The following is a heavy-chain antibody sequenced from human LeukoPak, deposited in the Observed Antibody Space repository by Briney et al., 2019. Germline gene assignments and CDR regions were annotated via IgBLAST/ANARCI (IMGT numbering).Heavy chain of an antibody. V-gene: IGHV7-4-1*02. CDR2: INTNTGNP. CDR1: GYSFNSQG. CDR3: ARDYTLTLGTTTYFQH. J-gene: IGHJ1*01. Sequence: ASVKVSCKASGYSFNSQGMNWVRQAPGQGLEWMGWINTNTGNPTYAQGFTGRFVFSLDTSVSTAYLQISSLKAEDTAVYYCARDYTLTLGTTTYFQHWGQGTLVTVSS. D-gene: IGHD1-7*01.